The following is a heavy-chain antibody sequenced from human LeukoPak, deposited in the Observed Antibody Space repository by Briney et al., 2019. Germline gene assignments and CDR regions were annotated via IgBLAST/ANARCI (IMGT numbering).Heavy chain of an antibody. CDR3: ARGTEYDAGVDY. J-gene: IGHJ4*02. Sequence: GGSLRLSCAASGFTFSSYAMHWVRQAPGKGLEYVSAISSNGGSTYYANSVKGRFTISRDNSKNTLYLQMGSLRAEDMAVYYCARGTEYDAGVDYWGQGTLVTVSS. V-gene: IGHV3-64*01. CDR1: GFTFSSYA. CDR2: ISSNGGST. D-gene: IGHD1-1*01.